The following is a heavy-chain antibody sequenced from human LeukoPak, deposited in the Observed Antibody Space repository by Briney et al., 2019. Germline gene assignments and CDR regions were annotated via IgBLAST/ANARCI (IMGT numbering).Heavy chain of an antibody. CDR1: GGSISSGSYY. D-gene: IGHD3-22*01. CDR2: IYTSGST. V-gene: IGHV4-61*02. CDR3: AGGYYDSSGYYPDAFDI. J-gene: IGHJ3*02. Sequence: SETLSLTCTVSGGSISSGSYYWSWIRQPAGKGLEWSGRIYTSGSTNYNPSLKSRVTISVDTSKNQFSLKLSSVTAADTAVYYCAGGYYDSSGYYPDAFDIWGQGTMVTVSS.